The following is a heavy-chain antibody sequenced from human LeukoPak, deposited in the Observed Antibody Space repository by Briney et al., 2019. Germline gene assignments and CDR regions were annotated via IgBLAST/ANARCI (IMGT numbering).Heavy chain of an antibody. CDR1: GYTFTSYD. CDR2: MNPNSGNT. V-gene: IGHV1-8*01. J-gene: IGHJ4*02. Sequence: ASVKVSCKASGYTFTSYDINWVRQATGQGLEWMGWMNPNSGNTGYAQKFQGRVTMTRNTSISTAYMELSSLRSEDTAVYYCARVFYGDYVFDYWGQGTLATVSS. D-gene: IGHD4-17*01. CDR3: ARVFYGDYVFDY.